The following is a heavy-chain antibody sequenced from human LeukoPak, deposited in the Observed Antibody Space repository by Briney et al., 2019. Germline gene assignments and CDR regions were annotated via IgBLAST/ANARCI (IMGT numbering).Heavy chain of an antibody. CDR2: IYYSGST. Sequence: MASETLSLTCTVSGGSISSYYWSWIRQPPGKGLEWIGYIYYSGSTNYNPSLKSRVTISVDTSKNQFSLKLSSVTAADTAVYYCARSSVADYWGQGTLVTVSS. D-gene: IGHD2-15*01. J-gene: IGHJ4*02. V-gene: IGHV4-59*01. CDR1: GGSISSYY. CDR3: ARSSVADY.